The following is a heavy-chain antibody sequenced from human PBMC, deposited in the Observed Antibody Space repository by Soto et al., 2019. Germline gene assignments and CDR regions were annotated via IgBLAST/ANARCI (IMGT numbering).Heavy chain of an antibody. CDR1: GFSLSTSGVG. V-gene: IGHV2-5*02. CDR2: IYWDDDK. Sequence: QITLKESGPTLVKPTQTLTLTCTFSGFSLSTSGVGVGWIRQPPGKALEWLALIYWDDDKRYSPSLKSRLTITKDTSKNQVVLTMTNMDPVDTATYYCAHLTYYYDISGYYSRAEYFQHWGQGTLVTVSS. D-gene: IGHD3-22*01. CDR3: AHLTYYYDISGYYSRAEYFQH. J-gene: IGHJ1*01.